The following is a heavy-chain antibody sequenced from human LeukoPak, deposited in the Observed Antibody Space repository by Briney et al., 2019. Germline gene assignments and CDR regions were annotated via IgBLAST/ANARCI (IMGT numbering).Heavy chain of an antibody. CDR3: ARDLAFITMVRGS. CDR1: GGSISSSSYY. J-gene: IGHJ5*02. D-gene: IGHD3-10*01. Sequence: SETLSLTCTVSGGSISSSSYYWGWIRQPPGKGLEWIGSIYYSGSTYYNPSLKSRVTISVDTSKNQFSLKLSSVTAADTAVYYCARDLAFITMVRGSWGQGTLVTVSS. V-gene: IGHV4-39*02. CDR2: IYYSGST.